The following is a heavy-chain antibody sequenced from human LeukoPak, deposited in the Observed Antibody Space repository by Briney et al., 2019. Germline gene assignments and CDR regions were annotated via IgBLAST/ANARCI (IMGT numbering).Heavy chain of an antibody. CDR1: GGSISSYY. V-gene: IGHV4-59*01. CDR3: ARRTDYSGWYYFDH. J-gene: IGHJ4*02. CDR2: IYSSGST. D-gene: IGHD6-19*01. Sequence: PSETLSLTCTVSGGSISSYYWTWIRQPPGKGLEWITSIYSSGSTSYNPSLRSRVTISVDTSKNQFSLKLRSVTAADTAVYYCARRTDYSGWYYFDHWGQGILVTVSS.